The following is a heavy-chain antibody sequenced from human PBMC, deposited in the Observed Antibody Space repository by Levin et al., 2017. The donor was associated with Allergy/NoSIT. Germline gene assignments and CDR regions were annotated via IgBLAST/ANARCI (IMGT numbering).Heavy chain of an antibody. Sequence: GGSLRLSCAASGFTFSNYAMNWVRQAPGKGLEWVSVISGSGGRTYYADSVKGRFTISRDNSKNTLYLQMNSLRAEDTAVYYCAKPGYCSSTSCRNWFDPWGQGTLVTVSS. D-gene: IGHD2-2*01. J-gene: IGHJ5*02. V-gene: IGHV3-23*01. CDR3: AKPGYCSSTSCRNWFDP. CDR1: GFTFSNYA. CDR2: ISGSGGRT.